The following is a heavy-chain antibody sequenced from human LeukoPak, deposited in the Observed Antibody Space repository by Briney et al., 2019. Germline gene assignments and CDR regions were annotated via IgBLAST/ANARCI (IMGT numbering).Heavy chain of an antibody. CDR2: IKQDGSEK. CDR1: GFTFSTYW. Sequence: PGGSLRLSCAASGFTFSTYWISWVRQAPGEGLEWVANIKQDGSEKYYVDSVKGRFTISRDNAKNSLYLQMNSLRAEDTAVYYCARGLGNTGNYFDYWGQGTLVTVSS. J-gene: IGHJ4*02. D-gene: IGHD2-8*02. CDR3: ARGLGNTGNYFDY. V-gene: IGHV3-7*01.